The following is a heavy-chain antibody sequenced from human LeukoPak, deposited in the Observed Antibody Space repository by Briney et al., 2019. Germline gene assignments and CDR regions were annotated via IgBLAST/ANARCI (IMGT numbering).Heavy chain of an antibody. D-gene: IGHD3-16*01. CDR3: ARLWGGNGYSGGSLNL. CDR2: VWYDGRNR. J-gene: IGHJ5*02. CDR1: GYTFSRHG. Sequence: GRSLTLSCAASGYTFSRHGIHWVRQAPGKGLEWVAVVWYDGRNRDYADSVKGRFTISKDNSNNMVFLQMDRLRAEDTAVYYCARLWGGNGYSGGSLNLWGQGTLVTVSS. V-gene: IGHV3-33*01.